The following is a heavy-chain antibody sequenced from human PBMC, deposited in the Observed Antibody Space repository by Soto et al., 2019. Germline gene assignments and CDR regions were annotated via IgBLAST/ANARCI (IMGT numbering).Heavy chain of an antibody. CDR3: AKEYGGGTSMITSYFDY. V-gene: IGHV3-23*01. CDR2: ISGSGKST. CDR1: GITFSNYA. J-gene: IGHJ4*02. Sequence: EVQLLESGGGLVQPGGSLRLSCAASGITFSNYALSWVRQAPGKGLEWVSGISGSGKSTYYADSVKGRFTISRDNSKNTLSLQTNSLRADDTAVYYCAKEYGGGTSMITSYFDYWGRGTLVTVSS. D-gene: IGHD5-18*01.